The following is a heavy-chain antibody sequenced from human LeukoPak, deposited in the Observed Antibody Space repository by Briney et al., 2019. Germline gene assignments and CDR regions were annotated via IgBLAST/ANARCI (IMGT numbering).Heavy chain of an antibody. J-gene: IGHJ6*03. CDR3: ARHRGSRQLWFGPRKEHGRNYYYMDV. V-gene: IGHV4-61*02. CDR1: GGSISSGSYY. CDR2: IYTSGST. Sequence: SETLSLTCTVSGGSISSGSYYWSWIRQPAGKGLEWIGRIYTSGSTNYNPSLKSRVTISVDTSKNQFSLKLSSVTAADTAVYYCARHRGSRQLWFGPRKEHGRNYYYMDVWGKGTTVTISS. D-gene: IGHD3-10*01.